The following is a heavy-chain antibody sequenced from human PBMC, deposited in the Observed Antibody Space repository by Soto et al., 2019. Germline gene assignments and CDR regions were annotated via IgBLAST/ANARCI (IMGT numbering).Heavy chain of an antibody. J-gene: IGHJ6*02. Sequence: KPGGSLRLSCAASGFTFSSYSMNWVRQAPGKGLEWVSSISSSSSYIYYADSVKGRFTISRDNAKNSLYLQMNSLRAEDTAVYYCAREYTGNYCSGGSCYAGWYYGMDVWGQGTTVTVSS. CDR3: AREYTGNYCSGGSCYAGWYYGMDV. V-gene: IGHV3-21*01. D-gene: IGHD2-15*01. CDR2: ISSSSSYI. CDR1: GFTFSSYS.